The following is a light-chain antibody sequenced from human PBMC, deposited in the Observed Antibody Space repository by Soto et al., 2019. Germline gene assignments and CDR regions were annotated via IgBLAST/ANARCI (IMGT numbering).Light chain of an antibody. Sequence: EIVLTQSPGTLSLSPGERATLSCRASQSVSSSYLAWYQQKPGQAPRLLIYGASSRATGIPDRFSGSGSGTDFTLTISRLEPEYFAVYYCQQYGSSFITFGQGTRLEIK. CDR1: QSVSSSY. CDR2: GAS. CDR3: QQYGSSFIT. J-gene: IGKJ5*01. V-gene: IGKV3-20*01.